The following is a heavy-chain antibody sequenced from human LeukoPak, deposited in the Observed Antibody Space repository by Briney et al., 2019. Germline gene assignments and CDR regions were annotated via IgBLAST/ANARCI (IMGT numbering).Heavy chain of an antibody. D-gene: IGHD1-1*01. CDR3: ARGGNGDYDY. CDR2: IYYSGST. CDR1: GGSISSYY. Sequence: SETLSLTCTVSGGSISSYYWSWIRQPPGKGLEWIGYIYYSGSTNYNPSLKSRVTISVDTSKNQFSLQLNSVTPEDTAVYYCARGGNGDYDYWGQGTLVTVSS. V-gene: IGHV4-59*12. J-gene: IGHJ4*02.